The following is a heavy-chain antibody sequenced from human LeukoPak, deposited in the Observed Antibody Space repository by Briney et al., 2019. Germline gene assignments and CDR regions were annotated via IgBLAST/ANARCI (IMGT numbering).Heavy chain of an antibody. CDR1: GLTFSDAW. CDR2: ITADGTE. V-gene: IGHV3-15*01. J-gene: IGHJ4*02. D-gene: IGHD5-24*01. CDR3: TTAPTRGWLPYFDY. Sequence: EGSLRLSCAVSGLTFSDAWISWVRQAPGKGLEWVARITADGTEDYAAPVNARFTASRDNSKTTVYLQMNSLTTEDTAVYYCTTAPTRGWLPYFDYWGQGTVVTVSS.